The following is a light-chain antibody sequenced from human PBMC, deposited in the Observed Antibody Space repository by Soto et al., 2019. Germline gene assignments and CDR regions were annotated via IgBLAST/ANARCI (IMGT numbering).Light chain of an antibody. V-gene: IGLV2-14*01. CDR1: SSDVGGFNY. CDR3: SSYTSSSTVV. CDR2: DDT. Sequence: QSALTQPASVSGSPGQSITISCTGTSSDVGGFNYVCWNQQHPGKAPKLIIYDDTNRPSGVSNRFSGSKSGNTASLTISGLQADDEADYYCSSYTSSSTVVFGGGTKLTVL. J-gene: IGLJ2*01.